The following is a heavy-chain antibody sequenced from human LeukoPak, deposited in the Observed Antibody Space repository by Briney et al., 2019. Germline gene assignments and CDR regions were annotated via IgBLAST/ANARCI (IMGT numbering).Heavy chain of an antibody. J-gene: IGHJ3*02. V-gene: IGHV4-39*01. CDR3: ARQKAVPRSSGAFDI. Sequence: PSETLSLTCTVYGGSISSTSYYWGWIRHPPGKGLEWIGTIYYSGSTYYNPSLESRVTISVDTSKNQFSLKLSSVTAADTAVYYCARQKAVPRSSGAFDIWGQGTMVTVSS. CDR2: IYYSGST. D-gene: IGHD4-17*01. CDR1: GGSISSTSYY.